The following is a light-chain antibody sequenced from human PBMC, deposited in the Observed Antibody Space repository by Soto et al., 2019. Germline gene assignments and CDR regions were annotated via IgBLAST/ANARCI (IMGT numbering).Light chain of an antibody. Sequence: EIVLTQSPGTLSLSPGERATFSCRASQSVSSNYLAWYQQKPGQAPRLLIYGASTRATGIPARFSGSGSGTEFTLTISSLQSEDFAVYYCQQYNNWPPLTFGQGTRMEIK. CDR1: QSVSSN. CDR2: GAS. V-gene: IGKV3-15*01. CDR3: QQYNNWPPLT. J-gene: IGKJ5*01.